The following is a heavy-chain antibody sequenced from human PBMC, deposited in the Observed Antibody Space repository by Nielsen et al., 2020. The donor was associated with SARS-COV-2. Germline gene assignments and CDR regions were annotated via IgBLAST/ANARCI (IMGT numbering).Heavy chain of an antibody. D-gene: IGHD6-25*01. J-gene: IGHJ3*01. CDR3: SRVRAGAFDL. CDR2: IRGQVFGGAK. V-gene: IGHV3-49*04. Sequence: GVSLKISCTTSGFSFGEYGLTWVRQAPGKGLEWVGFIRGQVFGGAKEYAASVKDRFVITRDESKSIMYLQMNSLKTEDTAVYFCSRVRAGAFDLWGQGTMVTVSS. CDR1: GFSFGEYG.